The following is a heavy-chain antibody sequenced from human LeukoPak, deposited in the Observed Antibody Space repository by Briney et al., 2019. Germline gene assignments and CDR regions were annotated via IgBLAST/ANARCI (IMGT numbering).Heavy chain of an antibody. CDR2: IIPILGIA. J-gene: IGHJ6*02. Sequence: GASVKVSCKASGGTFSSYAISWVRQAPGQGLEWMGRIIPILGIANYAQKFQGRVTITADKSTSTAYMELRSLRSDDTAVYYCARDCSSTSCLRDYYYYGMDVWGQGTTVTVSS. CDR1: GGTFSSYA. D-gene: IGHD2-2*01. CDR3: ARDCSSTSCLRDYYYYGMDV. V-gene: IGHV1-69*04.